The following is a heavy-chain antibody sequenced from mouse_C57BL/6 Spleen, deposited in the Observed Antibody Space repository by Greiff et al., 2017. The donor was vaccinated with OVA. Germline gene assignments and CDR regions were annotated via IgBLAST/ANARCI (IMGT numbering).Heavy chain of an antibody. V-gene: IGHV1-52*01. D-gene: IGHD1-1*01. Sequence: QVHVKQPGAELVRPGSSVKLSCKASGYTFTSYWMHWVKQRPIQGLEWIGNIDPSDSETHYNQKFKDKATLTVDKSSSTAYMQLSSLTSEDSAVYYCAREDYGSSSFAYWGQGTLVTVSA. CDR3: AREDYGSSSFAY. J-gene: IGHJ3*01. CDR1: GYTFTSYW. CDR2: IDPSDSET.